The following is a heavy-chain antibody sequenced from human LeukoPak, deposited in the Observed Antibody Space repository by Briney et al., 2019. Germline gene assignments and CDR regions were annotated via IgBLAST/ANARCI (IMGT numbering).Heavy chain of an antibody. Sequence: ASVKVSCKASGGTFTSYAISWVRQAPGQGLEWMGGINPNFGTANYAQKFQGRDTITADESTSTAYMELSSLRHTDTAVYYCARGLRSLEWLAEFDYWGQGTLVTVSS. CDR3: ARGLRSLEWLAEFDY. CDR2: INPNFGTA. J-gene: IGHJ4*02. CDR1: GGTFTSYA. D-gene: IGHD3-3*01. V-gene: IGHV1-69*13.